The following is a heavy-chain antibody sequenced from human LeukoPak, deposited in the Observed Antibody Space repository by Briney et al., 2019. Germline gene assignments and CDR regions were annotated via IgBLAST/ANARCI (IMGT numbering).Heavy chain of an antibody. Sequence: SETLSLPCVVSGGPIITNDYWWGWIRQPPGKGLEWIGETNHSGSTNYNPSLKSRVTISVDTSKNQFSLKLSSVTAADTAVYYCARLKCSSTSCFYYYYMDVWGKGTTVTISS. D-gene: IGHD2-2*01. J-gene: IGHJ6*03. CDR1: GGPIITNDYW. CDR3: ARLKCSSTSCFYYYYMDV. V-gene: IGHV4/OR15-8*01. CDR2: TNHSGST.